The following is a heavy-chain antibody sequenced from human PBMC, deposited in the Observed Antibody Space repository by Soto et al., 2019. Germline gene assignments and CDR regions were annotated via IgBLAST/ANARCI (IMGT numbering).Heavy chain of an antibody. CDR3: AREPYGDSQYFDY. D-gene: IGHD2-21*02. Sequence: PGGYLRISCTGSGFTFTSISLHWVRQGPDKGLEWVAVVSFDGKVTYYADSVKGRFTVSRDNSKNTIYLQANSLRAEDTAVYYCAREPYGDSQYFDYWGQGT. V-gene: IGHV3-30*04. CDR1: GFTFTSIS. CDR2: VSFDGKVT. J-gene: IGHJ4*02.